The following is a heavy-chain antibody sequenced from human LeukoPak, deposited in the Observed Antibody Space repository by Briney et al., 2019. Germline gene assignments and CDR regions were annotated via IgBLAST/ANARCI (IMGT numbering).Heavy chain of an antibody. Sequence: GGSLRLSCAAYAFTFSSDCMSWVRQAPGKGLEWVANIKQDGSEKYYVDSVKGRFTISRDNAKNSLYLQMNSLRAEDTGVYYCARENWNEGFGYYYFRMDVWGEGTTVTLSS. J-gene: IGHJ6*04. D-gene: IGHD1-1*01. CDR2: IKQDGSEK. CDR3: ARENWNEGFGYYYFRMDV. CDR1: AFTFSSDC. V-gene: IGHV3-7*01.